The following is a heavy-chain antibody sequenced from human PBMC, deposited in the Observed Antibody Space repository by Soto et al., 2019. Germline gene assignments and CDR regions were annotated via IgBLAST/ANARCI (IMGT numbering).Heavy chain of an antibody. V-gene: IGHV1-18*04. D-gene: IGHD2-2*02. CDR1: GYTFTSYG. J-gene: IGHJ5*02. Sequence: QVQLVQSGAEVKKPGASVKVSCKASGYTFTSYGISWVRQAPGQGLEWMGWISAYNGNTNYAHKLQGRVTMTKDEATSTAYMALRSLRSDDTAVYYCARAGGYCSSTSWYMNWFDPWGQGTLVTVSS. CDR2: ISAYNGNT. CDR3: ARAGGYCSSTSWYMNWFDP.